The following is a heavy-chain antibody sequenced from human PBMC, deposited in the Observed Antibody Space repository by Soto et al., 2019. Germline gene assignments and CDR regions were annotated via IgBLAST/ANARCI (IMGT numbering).Heavy chain of an antibody. D-gene: IGHD3-10*01. CDR3: AAFKYVYGSGSYDAFDI. CDR1: GFTFSSYS. CDR2: ISSSSSYI. V-gene: IGHV3-21*01. Sequence: GGSLRLSCAASGFTFSSYSMNWVRQAPGKGLEWVSSISSSSSYIYYADSVKGRFTISRDNAKNSLYLQMNSLIADDKAVYYCAAFKYVYGSGSYDAFDIWGQGKMVTVSS. J-gene: IGHJ3*02.